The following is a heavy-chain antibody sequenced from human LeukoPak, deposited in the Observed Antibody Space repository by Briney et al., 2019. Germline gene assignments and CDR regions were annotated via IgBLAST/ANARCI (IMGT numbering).Heavy chain of an antibody. CDR3: AKESERWLLLRNAFDI. J-gene: IGHJ3*02. D-gene: IGHD3-22*01. V-gene: IGHV1-8*01. CDR2: MNPNSGNT. Sequence: ASVKVSCKASGYTFTSYDINWVRQATGQGLEWMGWMNPNSGNTGYAQKFQGRVTMTRNTSISTAYMELSSLRAEDTALYYCAKESERWLLLRNAFDIWGQGTMVTVSS. CDR1: GYTFTSYD.